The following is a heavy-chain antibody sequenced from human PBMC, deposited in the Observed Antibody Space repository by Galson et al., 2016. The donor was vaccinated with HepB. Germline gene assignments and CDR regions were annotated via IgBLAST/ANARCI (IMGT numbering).Heavy chain of an antibody. D-gene: IGHD6-19*01. Sequence: SLRLSCAASGFTFSSYFMDWVRQAPGKGLVWVSDTNRDGSVPRYADSVKGRFTISRDNAKNMLYLQMNSLRVDDAAIYYCARGGVVGGTDYWGQGTLVTVSS. CDR2: TNRDGSVP. V-gene: IGHV3-74*01. CDR3: ARGGVVGGTDY. J-gene: IGHJ4*02. CDR1: GFTFSSYF.